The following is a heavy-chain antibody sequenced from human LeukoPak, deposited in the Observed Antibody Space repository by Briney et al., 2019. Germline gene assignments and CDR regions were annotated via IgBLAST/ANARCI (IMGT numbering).Heavy chain of an antibody. CDR3: ARSYGGVVAASFDP. V-gene: IGHV4-59*01. CDR1: GGSISSYY. CDR2: IYHSGST. Sequence: SETLSLTCTVSGGSISSYYWSWIRQPPGKGLEWIGYIYHSGSTNYNPSLKSRVTISVDTSKNQFSLKLSSVTAADTAAYYCARSYGGVVAASFDPWGQGTLVTASS. J-gene: IGHJ5*02. D-gene: IGHD2-15*01.